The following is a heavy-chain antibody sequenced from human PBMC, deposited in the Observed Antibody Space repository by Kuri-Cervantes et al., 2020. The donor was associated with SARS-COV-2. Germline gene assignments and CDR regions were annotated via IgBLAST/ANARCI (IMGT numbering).Heavy chain of an antibody. V-gene: IGHV3-53*01. J-gene: IGHJ4*02. Sequence: GESLKISCAASGFTVSSNYMSWVRQAPGKGLEWVSVTYSCGSTYYADSVKGRFTISRDNSKNTLYLQMNSLRAEDTAVYYCAKVVVAATGYFDYWGQGTRVTGAS. CDR3: AKVVVAATGYFDY. D-gene: IGHD2-15*01. CDR2: TYSCGST. CDR1: GFTVSSNY.